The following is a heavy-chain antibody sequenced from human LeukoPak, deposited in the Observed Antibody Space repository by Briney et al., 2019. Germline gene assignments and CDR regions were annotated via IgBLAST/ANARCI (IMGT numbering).Heavy chain of an antibody. CDR2: IKQDGSET. J-gene: IGHJ4*02. V-gene: IGHV3-7*03. D-gene: IGHD3-9*01. Sequence: HPGGSLRLSCAASGFSFVNHWMSWVRQAPGKGLEWLANIKQDGSETYYLDSVKGRFTVSRDNAKNSLYLQMNSLRAEDTALYYCAKAEPYDILTGYYGFDYWGQGTLVTVSS. CDR3: AKAEPYDILTGYYGFDY. CDR1: GFSFVNHW.